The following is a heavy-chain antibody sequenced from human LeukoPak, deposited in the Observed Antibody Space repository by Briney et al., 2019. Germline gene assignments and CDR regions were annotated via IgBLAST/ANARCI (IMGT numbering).Heavy chain of an antibody. CDR3: ARPRDGYNGWVDY. V-gene: IGHV5-51*01. J-gene: IGHJ4*02. Sequence: GESLKISCKGSGYIFNSYWIAWVRQMPGKGLEYMGVILPGDSDTRYSPSFQGNVTISADKSTDTAYLQWSSLKASDTAMYYCARPRDGYNGWVDYWGQGTLVIVSA. CDR1: GYIFNSYW. CDR2: ILPGDSDT. D-gene: IGHD5-24*01.